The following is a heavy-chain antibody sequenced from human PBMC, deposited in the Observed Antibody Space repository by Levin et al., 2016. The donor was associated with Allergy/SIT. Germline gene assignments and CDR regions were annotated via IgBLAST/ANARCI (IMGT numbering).Heavy chain of an antibody. Sequence: GGSLRLSCAASGFTFSSYSMNWVRQAPGKGLEWVSSISSSSSYIYYADSVKGRFTISRDNAKNSLYLQMNSLRAEDTAVYYCARGGIAVAGTARDAFDIWGQGTMVTVSS. CDR1: GFTFSSYS. CDR2: ISSSSSYI. V-gene: IGHV3-21*01. CDR3: ARGGIAVAGTARDAFDI. J-gene: IGHJ3*02. D-gene: IGHD6-19*01.